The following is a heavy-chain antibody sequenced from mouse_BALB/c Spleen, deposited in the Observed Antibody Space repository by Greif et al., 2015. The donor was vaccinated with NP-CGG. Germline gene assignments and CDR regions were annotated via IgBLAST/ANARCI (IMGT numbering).Heavy chain of an antibody. CDR1: GFNIKDYY. V-gene: IGHV14-4*02. J-gene: IGHJ3*01. CDR3: NGNWFAY. Sequence: VQLQQSGAELVRSGASVKLSCTASGFNIKDYYVHWAKQRPEQGLEWTGWIDPENGDTEYAPKFQGKATMTADTSSNTAYLQLSSLTSEDTAVYYCNGNWFAYWGQGTLITVSA. CDR2: IDPENGDT.